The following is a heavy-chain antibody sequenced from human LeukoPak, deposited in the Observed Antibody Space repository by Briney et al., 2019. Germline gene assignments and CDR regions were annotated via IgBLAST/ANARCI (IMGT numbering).Heavy chain of an antibody. D-gene: IGHD5-18*01. CDR2: ISGGGRST. CDR3: AKAGNSYGFHYYHMDV. Sequence: PGGSLRLSCAASGFTFSSYAMSWVRQAPGKGLEWVSAISGGGRSTYYADSVKGRFTISRDNSKNTLYLQMNSLRAEDTAVYYCAKAGNSYGFHYYHMDVWGKGTTVTISS. V-gene: IGHV3-23*01. J-gene: IGHJ6*03. CDR1: GFTFSSYA.